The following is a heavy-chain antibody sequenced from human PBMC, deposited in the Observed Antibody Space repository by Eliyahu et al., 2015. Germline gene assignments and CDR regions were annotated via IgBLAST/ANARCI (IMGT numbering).Heavy chain of an antibody. V-gene: IGHV3-23*01. CDR3: AKGITNGRHAVDV. Sequence: EVQVLESGGTVVKPGMSLRLXCAXSEXSLDTYALSWVRQXPGKGLEWVSSLXDGSAXFAQSVRGRFSLPRDNHQNTFXLEMNNLRVEDTAVYYCAKGITNGRHAVDVWGLGTTVTVS. CDR1: EXSLDTYA. J-gene: IGHJ6*02. D-gene: IGHD3-16*01. CDR2: LXDGSA.